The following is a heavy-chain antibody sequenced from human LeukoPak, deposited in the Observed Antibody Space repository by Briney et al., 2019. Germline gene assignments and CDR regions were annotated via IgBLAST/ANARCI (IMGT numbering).Heavy chain of an antibody. D-gene: IGHD6-13*01. V-gene: IGHV4-39*07. CDR2: IYYSGST. J-gene: IGHJ3*02. CDR3: ARDPTPRIAAARPRAFDI. CDR1: GGSVSSSSYY. Sequence: SETLSLTCTVSGGSVSSSSYYWGWIRQPPGKGLEWIGSIYYSGSTYYNPSLKSRVTISVDTSKNQFSLKLSSVTAADTAVYYCARDPTPRIAAARPRAFDIWGQGTMVTVSS.